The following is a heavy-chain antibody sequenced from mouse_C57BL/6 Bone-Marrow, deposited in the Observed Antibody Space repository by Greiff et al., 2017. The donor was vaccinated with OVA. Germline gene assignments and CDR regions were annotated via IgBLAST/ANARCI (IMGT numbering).Heavy chain of an antibody. CDR3: ARFNAMDY. CDR1: GYTFTSYG. CDR2: IYPRSGNT. Sequence: QVQLKQSGAELARPGASVKLSCKASGYTFTSYGISWVKQRTGQGLEWIGEIYPRSGNTYYNEKFKGKATLTADKSSSTAYMELRSLTSEDSAVYFCARFNAMDYWGQGTSVTVSS. V-gene: IGHV1-81*01. J-gene: IGHJ4*01.